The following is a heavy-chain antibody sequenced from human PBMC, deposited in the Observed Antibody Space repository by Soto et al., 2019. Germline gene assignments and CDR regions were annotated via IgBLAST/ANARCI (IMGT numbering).Heavy chain of an antibody. CDR1: GFTFSSYW. CDR3: ARDLYRPLAY. CDR2: IKPDGSEK. V-gene: IGHV3-7*04. Sequence: PGGSLRLSCVGSGFTFSSYWMSWVRQAQGKGLEWVANIKPDGSEKYYVDSVKGRFTISRDNAENSLYLQVNSLRAEDTAVYYCARDLYRPLAYWGQGTLVTVSS. D-gene: IGHD4-4*01. J-gene: IGHJ4*02.